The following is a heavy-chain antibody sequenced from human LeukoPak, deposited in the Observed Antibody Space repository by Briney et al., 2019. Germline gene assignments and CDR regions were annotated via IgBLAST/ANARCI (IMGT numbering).Heavy chain of an antibody. CDR3: ARDRGGSFPHDSFDI. V-gene: IGHV3-53*01. CDR1: GFTVSSNY. D-gene: IGHD2-15*01. Sequence: GGSLRLSCAASGFTVSSNYLSWVRQAPGKGLEWVSVIYSGGSTSYADSVKGRFTVSRDTSKNIVYLQMNSLRAEDTALYYCARDRGGSFPHDSFDIWGQGTMVTVSS. J-gene: IGHJ3*02. CDR2: IYSGGST.